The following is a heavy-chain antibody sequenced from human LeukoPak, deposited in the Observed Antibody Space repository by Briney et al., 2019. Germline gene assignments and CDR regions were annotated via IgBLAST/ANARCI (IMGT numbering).Heavy chain of an antibody. J-gene: IGHJ4*02. Sequence: SQTLSLTCAISGDSVSSNSAAWNWIRQSPSRGLEWLGRTYYRSKWYNDYAVSVKSRITINPDTSKNQFSLQLNSVTPEDTAVYYCARVQYYYGSGSYEHYFDYWGQGTLVTVSS. CDR2: TYYRSKWYN. D-gene: IGHD3-10*01. CDR1: GDSVSSNSAA. CDR3: ARVQYYYGSGSYEHYFDY. V-gene: IGHV6-1*01.